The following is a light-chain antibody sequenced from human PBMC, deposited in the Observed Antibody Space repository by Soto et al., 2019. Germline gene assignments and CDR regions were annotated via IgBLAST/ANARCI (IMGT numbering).Light chain of an antibody. CDR2: AAS. CDR3: QPGNRFPFT. V-gene: IGKV1-12*01. Sequence: DIQMTQSPSSVSASIGDRVTITCRASQHISTWLVWYQQKPGKAPQLLIYAASSLQSGVPSRFSGSGSGTDFTLTISSPEAEDSATYQCQPGNRFPFTFGQGARLEI. CDR1: QHISTW. J-gene: IGKJ2*01.